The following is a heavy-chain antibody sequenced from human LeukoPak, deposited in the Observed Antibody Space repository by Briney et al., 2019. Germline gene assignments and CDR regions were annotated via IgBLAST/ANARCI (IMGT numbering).Heavy chain of an antibody. J-gene: IGHJ6*03. Sequence: GASVKVSCKASGYTFTSYDFNWVRQAAGQGLEWRGWMNTNSGNTGYSQKFQGRVTMTRNTSICTAYMELSSLRSEDTAVYYCARGQGYCSSTSCYNNLNYYYMDVWGKGTTVTVSS. CDR1: GYTFTSYD. V-gene: IGHV1-8*01. D-gene: IGHD2-2*01. CDR3: ARGQGYCSSTSCYNNLNYYYMDV. CDR2: MNTNSGNT.